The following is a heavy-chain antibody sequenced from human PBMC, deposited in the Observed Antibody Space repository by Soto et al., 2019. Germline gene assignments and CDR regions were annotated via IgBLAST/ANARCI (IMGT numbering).Heavy chain of an antibody. CDR1: GYTFPNYG. CDR3: ARDVIPDCGSDVYPGDFHN. CDR2: ISAYNGNT. D-gene: IGHD2-21*02. Sequence: QVQLVQSGVEVKKPGASVKVSCKASGYTFPNYGINWVRQAPGQGLEWMGWISAYNGNTDYAQKLQGRVTMNTDTSTTTAYVEVTNMRSDDTAVDYCARDVIPDCGSDVYPGDFHNWGQGTLVIGSS. V-gene: IGHV1-18*04. J-gene: IGHJ1*01.